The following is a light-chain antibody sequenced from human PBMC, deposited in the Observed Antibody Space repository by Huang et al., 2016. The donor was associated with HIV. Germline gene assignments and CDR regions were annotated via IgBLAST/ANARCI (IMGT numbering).Light chain of an antibody. V-gene: IGKV4-1*01. CDR3: HQYYTTPQT. CDR1: QSLLHSSNDENY. J-gene: IGKJ1*01. CDR2: WAS. Sequence: DIVMTQSPDSMTVSLGERATINCKSSQSLLHSSNDENYLAWYQQKPGQPPKVLIYWASTWESGVPDRFIGSGSGTDFTLTISNLQAEDVEIYFCHQYYTTPQTFGQGTKVAIK.